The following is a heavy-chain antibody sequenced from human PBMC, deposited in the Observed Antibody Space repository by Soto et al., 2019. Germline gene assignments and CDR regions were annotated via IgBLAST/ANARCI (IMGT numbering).Heavy chain of an antibody. CDR3: VKGEYYYDSSGYYPFDY. D-gene: IGHD3-22*01. Sequence: GGSLRLSCAASGFTFNAYAMSWVRQAPGKGLEWVSVIRGSVDRADYADSVKGRFTISRDNSKNTVYLQMSSLRAEDTAVYYCVKGEYYYDSSGYYPFDYWGQGTLVTVSS. V-gene: IGHV3-23*01. CDR1: GFTFNAYA. J-gene: IGHJ4*02. CDR2: IRGSVDRA.